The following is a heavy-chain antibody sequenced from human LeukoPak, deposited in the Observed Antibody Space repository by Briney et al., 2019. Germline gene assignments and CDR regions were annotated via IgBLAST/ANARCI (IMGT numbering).Heavy chain of an antibody. CDR3: ARDRETAADYYFDY. CDR2: ISYDGNDK. D-gene: IGHD6-13*01. CDR1: GFTFVKHA. Sequence: TGGSLRLSCAASGFTFVKHALHWGRQSPGKGLEWVAVISYDGNDKQYAESVKGRVTISRDNSKNTVSLQMDTLGPEDTAVYYCARDRETAADYYFDYWGQGTLVTVSS. V-gene: IGHV3-30*04. J-gene: IGHJ4*02.